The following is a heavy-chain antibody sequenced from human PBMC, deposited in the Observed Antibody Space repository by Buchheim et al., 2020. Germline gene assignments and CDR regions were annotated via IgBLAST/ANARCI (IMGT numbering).Heavy chain of an antibody. CDR3: GVVPTAASDYYYYYIDV. J-gene: IGHJ6*03. V-gene: IGHV3-53*01. CDR2: IYSGGST. Sequence: EVQLVESGGGLIQPGGSLRVSCAASGFTVNNNFMTWVRQAPGKGLEWVSLIYSGGSTYYADSVKGRFSISRDNSKKTLFLQMNSLRAEDTAVYYCGVVPTAASDYYYYYIDVWGKGTT. D-gene: IGHD2-2*01. CDR1: GFTVNNNF.